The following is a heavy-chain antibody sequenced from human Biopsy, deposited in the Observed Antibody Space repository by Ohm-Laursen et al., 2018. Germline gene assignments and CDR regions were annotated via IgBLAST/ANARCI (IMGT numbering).Heavy chain of an antibody. Sequence: ASVKVSCKASGYTYTNYNVNWVRQATGQGLEWMGWMNPNSGNTGYAQKFQGRVTMTRNTSISTAYMELSSLTSVDTAVYYCARDFNYDGGGSFNFDYWGQGTLVTVSS. CDR2: MNPNSGNT. D-gene: IGHD3-22*01. V-gene: IGHV1-8*01. CDR3: ARDFNYDGGGSFNFDY. J-gene: IGHJ4*02. CDR1: GYTYTNYN.